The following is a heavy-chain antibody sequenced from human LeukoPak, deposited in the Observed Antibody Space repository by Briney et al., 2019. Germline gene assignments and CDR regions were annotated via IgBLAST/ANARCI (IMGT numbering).Heavy chain of an antibody. CDR2: INWNGGST. D-gene: IGHD3-22*01. CDR1: GFTFSSYW. J-gene: IGHJ6*04. V-gene: IGHV3-20*04. Sequence: GGSLRLSCVASGFTFSSYWMTWVRQAPGKGLEWVSGINWNGGSTGYAYSVKGRFTISRDNAKNSLYLQMNSLRAEDTALYYCARDRGRITMIVVVPGLDVWGKGTTVTVSS. CDR3: ARDRGRITMIVVVPGLDV.